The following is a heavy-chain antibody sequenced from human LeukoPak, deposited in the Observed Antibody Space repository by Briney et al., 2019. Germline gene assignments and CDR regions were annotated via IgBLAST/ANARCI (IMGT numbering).Heavy chain of an antibody. CDR2: ISWDGTT. J-gene: IGHJ4*02. V-gene: IGHV3-43*01. CDR3: VKDLSYESSGSVPDY. Sequence: PGGSLRLSCAASGFIFEDYTLHWVRQAPGKNLEGVSLISWDGTTYYADSVKGRFTISRDNSKNSLYLQMDTLRSEDTAFYYCVKDLSYESSGSVPDYWGQGTLVTVSS. CDR1: GFIFEDYT. D-gene: IGHD3-22*01.